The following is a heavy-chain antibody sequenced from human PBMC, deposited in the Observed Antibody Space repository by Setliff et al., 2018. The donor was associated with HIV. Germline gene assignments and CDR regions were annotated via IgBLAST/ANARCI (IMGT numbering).Heavy chain of an antibody. CDR3: ARDRSSWSGGPNDAFDI. CDR2: INHSGST. D-gene: IGHD6-13*01. CDR1: GGSFSAYH. J-gene: IGHJ3*02. V-gene: IGHV4-34*01. Sequence: SETLSLTCAVYGGSFSAYHWSWIRQTPGKGLEWLGEINHSGSTAYNLALESRVSMSIDTSKNQFSLKLTSVTAADTAIYYCARDRSSWSGGPNDAFDIWGPGTMVTVSS.